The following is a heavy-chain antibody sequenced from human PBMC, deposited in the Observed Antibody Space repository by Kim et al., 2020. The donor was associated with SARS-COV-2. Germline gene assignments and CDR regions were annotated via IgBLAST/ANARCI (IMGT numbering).Heavy chain of an antibody. V-gene: IGHV3-11*01. J-gene: IGHJ6*03. CDR1: GFSLSDYY. CDR2: TSSSSGYSI. CDR3: ARERGTGGSASYYYMDV. Sequence: GGSLRLSCAASGFSLSDYYMVWIRQAPGKGLDYVSFTSSSSGYSIYYADSVKGRFTISRDTAKNSLYLQMSSLRVEDTAVYYCARERGTGGSASYYYMDVWGKGTTVTVSS. D-gene: IGHD2-8*02.